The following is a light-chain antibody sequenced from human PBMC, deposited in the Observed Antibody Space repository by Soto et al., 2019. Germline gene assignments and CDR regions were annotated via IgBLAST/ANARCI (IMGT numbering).Light chain of an antibody. CDR2: GAS. J-gene: IGKJ5*01. Sequence: EIVMTQSPARLSRSPGEISTLSCRAGQNIPTTLAWYQQKPGQAPRLLFYGASTGATGLPARFSGSGSGTEFTITINSLQAEDCAVYYCQQYYNWPRTFGQGTRLEIK. CDR1: QNIPTT. CDR3: QQYYNWPRT. V-gene: IGKV3-15*01.